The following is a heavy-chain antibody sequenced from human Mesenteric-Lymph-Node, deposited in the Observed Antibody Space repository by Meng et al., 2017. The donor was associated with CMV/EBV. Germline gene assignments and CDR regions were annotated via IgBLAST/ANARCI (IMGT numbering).Heavy chain of an antibody. CDR2: IGSSGSTI. CDR3: LARYSTGDY. CDR1: GFTFSSFE. J-gene: IGHJ4*02. Sequence: GGSLRLSCAASGFTFSSFEMTWVRQSTGKGLEWLSYIGSSGSTIYYADSVKGRFTISRDNAENSLYLQMNSLRAEDTAVYYCLARYSTGDYWGQGTLVTVSS. D-gene: IGHD4-11*01. V-gene: IGHV3-48*03.